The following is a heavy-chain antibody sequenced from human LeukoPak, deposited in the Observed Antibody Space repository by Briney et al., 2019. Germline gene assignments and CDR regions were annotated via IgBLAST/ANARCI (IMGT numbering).Heavy chain of an antibody. V-gene: IGHV4-30-2*01. J-gene: IGHJ4*02. Sequence: SETLSLTCAVSGGSISSGGYSWSWIRQPPGKGLEWIGYIYHSGSTYYNPSLKSRVTISVDRSKNQFSLKLSSVTAADTAVNYCASGYPADYFDYWGQGTLVTVSS. D-gene: IGHD5-18*01. CDR2: IYHSGST. CDR1: GGSISSGGYS. CDR3: ASGYPADYFDY.